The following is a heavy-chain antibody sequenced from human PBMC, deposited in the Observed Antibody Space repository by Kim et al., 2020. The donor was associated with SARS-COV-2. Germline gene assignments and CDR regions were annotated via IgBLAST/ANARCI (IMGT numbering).Heavy chain of an antibody. J-gene: IGHJ6*02. Sequence: GGSLRLSCTVSGFNFNSYSMNWVRQAPGKGLEWVSYISSSSSTVYYAGSVRGRLTISRDNAKNSLFLQMNSLRDDDTAVYYCARCPLSMTMVRGMITTTLFDYYNMDAWGQGTTVTVSS. CDR1: GFNFNSYS. D-gene: IGHD3-10*01. CDR3: ARCPLSMTMVRGMITTTLFDYYNMDA. CDR2: ISSSSSTV. V-gene: IGHV3-48*02.